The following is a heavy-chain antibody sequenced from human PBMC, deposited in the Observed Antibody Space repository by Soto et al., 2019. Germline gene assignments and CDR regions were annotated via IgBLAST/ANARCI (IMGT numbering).Heavy chain of an antibody. CDR2: VYTTGST. J-gene: IGHJ6*02. V-gene: IGHV4-4*07. CDR3: ARETLANAMDV. Sequence: SETLSLTCTVSRGSITGSYWDWVRQPAGKGLEWIGHVYTTGSTNYKPSLKSRVTMSVDTSKNQIYLRLSSVTAADTAVYYCARETLANAMDVWGQGITVTVSS. CDR1: RGSITGSY.